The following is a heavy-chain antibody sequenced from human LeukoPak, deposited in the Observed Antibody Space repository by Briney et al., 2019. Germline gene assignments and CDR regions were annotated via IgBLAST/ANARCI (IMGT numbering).Heavy chain of an antibody. CDR2: ISTSGST. Sequence: SETLSLTCTVSGGSISSYYWSWIRQPAGKGLESIGHISTSGSTNYNPSLKNRVTMSIDTSKNQFSLKLSSVTAADTAVYYCSRQGYHDYVWGSYEIDIWGQGTMVTVSS. V-gene: IGHV4-4*07. CDR1: GGSISSYY. J-gene: IGHJ3*02. D-gene: IGHD3-16*01. CDR3: SRQGYHDYVWGSYEIDI.